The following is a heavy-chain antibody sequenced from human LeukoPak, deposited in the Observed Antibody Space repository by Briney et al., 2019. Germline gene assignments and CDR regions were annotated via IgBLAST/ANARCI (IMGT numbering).Heavy chain of an antibody. D-gene: IGHD3-10*01. J-gene: IGHJ6*03. CDR3: ARGRRTYYYGSGSYRVTYYYYYMDV. CDR1: GGSISSSSYY. Sequence: SETLSLTCTVSGGSISSSSYYWGWIRQPPGKGLEWIGSIYYSGSTYYNPSLKSRVTISVDTSKNQFSLKLSSVTAADTAVYYCARGRRTYYYGSGSYRVTYYYYYMDVWGKGTTVTVSS. V-gene: IGHV4-39*01. CDR2: IYYSGST.